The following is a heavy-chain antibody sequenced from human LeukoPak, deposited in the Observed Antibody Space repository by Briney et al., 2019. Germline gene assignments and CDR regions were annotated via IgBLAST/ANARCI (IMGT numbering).Heavy chain of an antibody. CDR1: GYTFTSYA. V-gene: IGHV1-3*01. Sequence: ASVKVSCKASGYTFTSYAIHWVRQAPGQRLEWMGWINAGNGNTKYSQKLQGRVTITRDTSASTAYMELSSLTSEDTAVYYCARDSTVGYFDYWGQGTLVTVSS. D-gene: IGHD4-23*01. CDR2: INAGNGNT. CDR3: ARDSTVGYFDY. J-gene: IGHJ4*02.